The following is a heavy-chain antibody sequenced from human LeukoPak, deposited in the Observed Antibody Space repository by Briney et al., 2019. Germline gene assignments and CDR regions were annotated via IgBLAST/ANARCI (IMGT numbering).Heavy chain of an antibody. J-gene: IGHJ4*02. CDR2: IYYIGIT. V-gene: IGHV4-31*03. D-gene: IGHD5-12*01. CDR3: ARVARGYSGYVHYYFDY. Sequence: SETLSLTCTLSGGSISSGGYYWGWIRQHPGKGLEWIGYIYYIGITYYNPSLKSRVTIAVDTSKSQFSLELSTVTAADTAVYYCARVARGYSGYVHYYFDYWGQGTLVTVSS. CDR1: GGSISSGGYY.